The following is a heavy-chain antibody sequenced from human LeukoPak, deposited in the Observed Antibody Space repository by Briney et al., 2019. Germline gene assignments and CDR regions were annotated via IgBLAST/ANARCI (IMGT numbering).Heavy chain of an antibody. CDR3: ARDHGGGSHYFGF. J-gene: IGHJ4*02. V-gene: IGHV1-18*01. D-gene: IGHD2-15*01. Sequence: GASETVSCKSSGYTFTSYDISWVRQAPGQAVEWMGWISAYNGNTNYEHNPQGRVTMTTDTSTSTAHMELKSRSSGDTAVYYCARDHGGGSHYFGFWGQGALVTVSS. CDR1: GYTFTSYD. CDR2: ISAYNGNT.